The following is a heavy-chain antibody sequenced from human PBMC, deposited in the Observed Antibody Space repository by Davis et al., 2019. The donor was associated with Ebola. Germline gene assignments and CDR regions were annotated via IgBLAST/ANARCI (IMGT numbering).Heavy chain of an antibody. D-gene: IGHD5-24*01. Sequence: AASVKVSCKASGGTFSSYAISWVRQAPGQGLEWMGRIIPILGIANYAQKFQGRVTITADKSTSTAYMELSSLSSEDTAVYYCARLGDGYNGYWGQGTLVTVSS. CDR2: IIPILGIA. V-gene: IGHV1-69*04. CDR3: ARLGDGYNGY. CDR1: GGTFSSYA. J-gene: IGHJ4*02.